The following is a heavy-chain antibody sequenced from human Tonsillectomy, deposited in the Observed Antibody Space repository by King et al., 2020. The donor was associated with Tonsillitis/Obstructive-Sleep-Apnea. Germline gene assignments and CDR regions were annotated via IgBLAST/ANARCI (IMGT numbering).Heavy chain of an antibody. D-gene: IGHD6-19*01. J-gene: IGHJ4*02. Sequence: VQLQESGPGLVKPSQTVSLTCTVSGGSITSGVYYWSWSRQHPGKGLEWIGYIYSSGSTYYNPSLKSRPTISVDTSKKQFSLKLSSVTAADTAVYYCARGNSGWHYFDYWGQGILVTVSS. CDR3: ARGNSGWHYFDY. CDR1: GGSITSGVYY. V-gene: IGHV4-31*03. CDR2: IYSSGST.